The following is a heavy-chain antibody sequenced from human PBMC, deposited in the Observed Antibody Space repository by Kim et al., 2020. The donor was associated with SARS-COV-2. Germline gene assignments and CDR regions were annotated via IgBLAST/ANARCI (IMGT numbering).Heavy chain of an antibody. V-gene: IGHV3-21*01. D-gene: IGHD3-3*01. CDR3: ARDIFGELGYYGMDV. CDR2: ISSSSSYI. CDR1: GFTFSSYS. Sequence: GGSLRLSCAASGFTFSSYSMNWVRQAPGKGLEWVSSISSSSSYIYYADSVKGRFTISRDNAKNSLYLQMNSLRAEDTAVYYCARDIFGELGYYGMDVWGQGTTVAVSS. J-gene: IGHJ6*02.